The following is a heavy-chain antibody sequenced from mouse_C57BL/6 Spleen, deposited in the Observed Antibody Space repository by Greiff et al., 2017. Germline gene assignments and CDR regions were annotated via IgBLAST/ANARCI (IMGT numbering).Heavy chain of an antibody. CDR1: GYSFTDYN. Sequence: LQQSGPELVQPGASVKISCKASGYSFTDYNMNWVKQSNGKSLEWIGVINTNYGTTSYHQKFKGKATLTVDQSSNTAYMQRNSLTSEDSAAYYCARSENYYSSGPYFDYWGQGTTLTVSS. D-gene: IGHD1-1*01. V-gene: IGHV1-39*01. CDR3: ARSENYYSSGPYFDY. J-gene: IGHJ2*01. CDR2: INTNYGTT.